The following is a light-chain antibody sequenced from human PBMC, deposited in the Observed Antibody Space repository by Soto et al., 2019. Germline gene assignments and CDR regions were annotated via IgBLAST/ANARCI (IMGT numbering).Light chain of an antibody. CDR1: QSINSRN. CDR3: QHYDNPPFT. J-gene: IGKJ4*01. Sequence: IELTQSPGTLSLSPGERATLSCRARQSINSRNSVWYQQKPGQAPRLLIYGASNRSIGIPDRFSGSGSGTDFTLTISRLEPEDAALYHCQHYDNPPFTFGGGTKVEIK. V-gene: IGKV3-20*01. CDR2: GAS.